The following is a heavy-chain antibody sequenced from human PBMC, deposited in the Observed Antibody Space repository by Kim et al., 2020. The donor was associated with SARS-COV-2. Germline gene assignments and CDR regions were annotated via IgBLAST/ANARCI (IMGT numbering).Heavy chain of an antibody. V-gene: IGHV4-61*02. Sequence: SETLSLTCTVSGGSISSGSYYWSWIRQPAGKGLEWIGRIYTSGSTNYNPSLKSRVTISVDTSKNQFSLKLSSVTAADTAVYYCARLQYHSNYYDSSGPRYWFDPWGQGTLVTVSS. CDR1: GGSISSGSYY. J-gene: IGHJ5*02. CDR2: IYTSGST. D-gene: IGHD3-22*01. CDR3: ARLQYHSNYYDSSGPRYWFDP.